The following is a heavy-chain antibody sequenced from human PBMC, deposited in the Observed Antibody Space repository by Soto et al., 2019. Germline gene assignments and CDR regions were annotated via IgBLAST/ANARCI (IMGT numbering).Heavy chain of an antibody. Sequence: QLVESGGGLVQPGGSLRLSCEASGFTLRSFWMNWVRQAPGKGLEWVANIKQDGSEKYYLDSVKGRFTISRDNAKNSLYLQMNSLRVEDTAVYFCARGALNIVGLPTTYDYGMDVWGKGTTVTVSS. D-gene: IGHD2-21*01. CDR1: GFTLRSFW. CDR2: IKQDGSEK. J-gene: IGHJ6*04. V-gene: IGHV3-7*03. CDR3: ARGALNIVGLPTTYDYGMDV.